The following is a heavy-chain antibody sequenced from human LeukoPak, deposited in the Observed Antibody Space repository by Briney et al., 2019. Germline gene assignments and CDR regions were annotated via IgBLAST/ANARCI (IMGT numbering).Heavy chain of an antibody. CDR1: GGSISSYY. D-gene: IGHD5-18*01. J-gene: IGHJ3*02. CDR3: ARTIKRGYSYGYAFDI. Sequence: SETLSLTCTVSGGSISSYYWSWIRQPPGKGLEWIGYIYYSGSTNYNPSLKSRVTISVDTSKNQFSLKLSSMTAADTAVYYCARTIKRGYSYGYAFDIWGQGTMVTVSS. V-gene: IGHV4-59*08. CDR2: IYYSGST.